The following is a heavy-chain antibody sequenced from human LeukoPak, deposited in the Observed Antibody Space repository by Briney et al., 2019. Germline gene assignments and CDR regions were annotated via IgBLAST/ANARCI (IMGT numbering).Heavy chain of an antibody. CDR1: GFPFSSYT. CDR2: ISASGDST. CDR3: VKGGHFDY. Sequence: GGSLRLSCAASGFPFSSYTMTWGRQAPGKGLEWVSAISASGDSTYYADSVKGRFTISRDNSKNTLYLQMDSVRAEDTALYCCVKGGHFDYWGQGALVTVSS. J-gene: IGHJ4*02. V-gene: IGHV3-23*01.